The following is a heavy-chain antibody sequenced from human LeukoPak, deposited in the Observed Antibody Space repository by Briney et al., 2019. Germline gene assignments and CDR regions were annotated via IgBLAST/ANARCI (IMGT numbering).Heavy chain of an antibody. CDR1: GGTFSSYA. J-gene: IGHJ3*01. D-gene: IGHD1-26*01. V-gene: IGHV1-69*05. Sequence: SVKVSCKASGGTFSSYAISWVRQAPGQGLEWMGRIIPIFGTANYAQKFQGRVTITTDESTSTAYMELSSLRSEDTAVYYCARDVRIVGATGAFDVWGQGTMVTVSS. CDR2: IIPIFGTA. CDR3: ARDVRIVGATGAFDV.